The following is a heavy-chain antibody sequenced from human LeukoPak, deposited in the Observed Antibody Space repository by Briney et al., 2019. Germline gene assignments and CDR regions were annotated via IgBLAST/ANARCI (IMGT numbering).Heavy chain of an antibody. CDR3: AKDDRWLQFCC. J-gene: IGHJ4*02. D-gene: IGHD5-24*01. V-gene: IGHV3-23*01. CDR2: IIPSGHTT. Sequence: GGSLRLSCAASGFTFSGHGMNWARQATGKGLEWLSGIIPSGHTTYYADSVRCRFTISRDNSRNTLYLQMNSLRAEDTAVYYCAKDDRWLQFCCWGQGTLVTVSA. CDR1: GFTFSGHG.